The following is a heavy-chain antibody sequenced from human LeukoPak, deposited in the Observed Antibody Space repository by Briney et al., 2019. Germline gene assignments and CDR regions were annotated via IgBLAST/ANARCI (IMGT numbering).Heavy chain of an antibody. J-gene: IGHJ4*02. D-gene: IGHD6-13*01. V-gene: IGHV4-4*02. CDR3: ARDRQQLVRGEYYFDY. CDR1: GGSISSSNW. CDR2: IYHSGST. Sequence: SGTLSLTCAVSGGSISSSNWWSWVRQPPGKGLEWIGDIYHSGSTNYNPSLKSRVTISVDKSKNQFSLKLSSVTAADTAVYYCARDRQQLVRGEYYFDYWGQGTLVTVSS.